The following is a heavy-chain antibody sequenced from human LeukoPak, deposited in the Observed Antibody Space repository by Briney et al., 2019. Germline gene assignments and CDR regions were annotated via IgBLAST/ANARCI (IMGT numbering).Heavy chain of an antibody. V-gene: IGHV4-34*01. J-gene: IGHJ4*02. CDR3: ARNVYGSGSHPFDY. CDR2: INHSGTT. CDR1: GGSFSNYH. D-gene: IGHD3-10*01. Sequence: ASETLSLTCAVYGGSFSNYHWSWIRQAPGKGLEWIGEINHSGTTHYNPSLKSRVTMSVDTSKSQFSLKLSSVTAADTAVYCCARNVYGSGSHPFDYWGQGTLVTVSS.